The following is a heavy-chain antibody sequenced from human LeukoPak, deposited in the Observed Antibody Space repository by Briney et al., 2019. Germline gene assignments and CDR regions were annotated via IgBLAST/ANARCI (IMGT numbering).Heavy chain of an antibody. CDR2: IYYSGST. CDR1: GGSISSYY. D-gene: IGHD6-19*01. V-gene: IGHV4-59*08. CDR3: ARIAVAGTWYFDY. Sequence: SETLSLTCTVSGGSISSYYWSWIRQPPGEGLEWIGYIYYSGSTNYNPSLKSRVTISVDTSKNQFSLKLSSVTAADTAVYYCARIAVAGTWYFDYWGQGTLVTVSS. J-gene: IGHJ4*02.